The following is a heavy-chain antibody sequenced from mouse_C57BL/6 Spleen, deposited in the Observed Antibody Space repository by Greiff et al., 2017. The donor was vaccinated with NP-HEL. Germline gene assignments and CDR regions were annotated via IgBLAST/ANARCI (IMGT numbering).Heavy chain of an antibody. D-gene: IGHD1-1*01. J-gene: IGHJ1*03. V-gene: IGHV1-15*01. Sequence: QVQLQQPGAELVRPGASVTLSCKASGYTFTDYEMHWVKQTPVHGLEWIGAIDPETGGTAYNQKFKGKAILTADKSSSTAYMELRSLTSEDSAVYYCTRGTTVVATRYFDVWGTGTTVTVSS. CDR2: IDPETGGT. CDR1: GYTFTDYE. CDR3: TRGTTVVATRYFDV.